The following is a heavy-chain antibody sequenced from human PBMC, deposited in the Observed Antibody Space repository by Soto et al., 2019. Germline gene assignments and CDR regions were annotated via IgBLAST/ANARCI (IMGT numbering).Heavy chain of an antibody. D-gene: IGHD6-13*01. J-gene: IGHJ4*02. CDR3: ARQDYSTTWYLKY. CDR1: GFTFSAYA. Sequence: EVQLLESGGGVVQPGGSLRLSCAASGFTFSAYAMSWVRQAPGKGLEWVSVISDSGGATYYADSVKGRFSISRDNSKNTLYLQMTSLRAEDTAVYYCARQDYSTTWYLKYWGQGTLVTVSS. V-gene: IGHV3-23*01. CDR2: ISDSGGAT.